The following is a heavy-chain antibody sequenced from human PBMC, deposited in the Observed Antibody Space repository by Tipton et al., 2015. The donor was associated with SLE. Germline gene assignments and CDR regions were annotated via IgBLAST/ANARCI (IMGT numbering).Heavy chain of an antibody. D-gene: IGHD3-22*01. CDR2: IYDSGST. Sequence: TLSLTCAVSGYSISSGFYWGWIRQPPGKGLEWIGYIYDSGSTNYNPSLMSRVTISVDTSKNQFSLKLRSMTAADTAVYYCARPSHDESSGYYYAFAFDIWGQGTMVTVSS. J-gene: IGHJ3*02. CDR3: ARPSHDESSGYYYAFAFDI. V-gene: IGHV4-38-2*01. CDR1: GYSISSGFY.